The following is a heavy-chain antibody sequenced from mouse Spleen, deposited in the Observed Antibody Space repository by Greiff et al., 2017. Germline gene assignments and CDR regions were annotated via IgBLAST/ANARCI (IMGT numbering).Heavy chain of an antibody. CDR3: ARTLYYDYDGYAMDY. V-gene: IGHV5-9-3*01. Sequence: EVQVVESGGGLVKPGGSLKLSCAASGFTFSSYAMSWVRQTPEKRLEWVATISSGGSYTYYPDSVKGRFTISRDNAKNTLYLQMSSLRSEDTAMYYCARTLYYDYDGYAMDYWGQGTSVTVSS. CDR1: GFTFSSYA. J-gene: IGHJ4*01. D-gene: IGHD2-4*01. CDR2: ISSGGSYT.